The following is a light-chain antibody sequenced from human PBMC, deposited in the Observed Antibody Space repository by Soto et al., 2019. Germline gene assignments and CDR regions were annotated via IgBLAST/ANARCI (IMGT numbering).Light chain of an antibody. CDR3: QQYNSYPWT. Sequence: DIQMTQSPSTLSASVGDRVTITCRASQSISSWLAWYQQKPGKAPKLLIYDAFSLESGVPSRFSGSVSGTEFTLTISSLQPDDFATYYCQQYNSYPWTFGQGTKV. CDR1: QSISSW. CDR2: DAF. V-gene: IGKV1-5*01. J-gene: IGKJ1*01.